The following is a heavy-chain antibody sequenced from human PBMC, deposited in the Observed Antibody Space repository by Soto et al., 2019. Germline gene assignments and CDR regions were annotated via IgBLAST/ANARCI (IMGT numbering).Heavy chain of an antibody. CDR1: GFTFSGSA. D-gene: IGHD2-21*01. J-gene: IGHJ4*02. V-gene: IGHV3-73*02. CDR2: VRSKGNNYAT. CDR3: TSQACFTAMWDY. Sequence: EVQLVESGGGLVQPGGSLTLSCAASGFTFSGSAVHWVRQASGKGLGWVASVRSKGNNYATANAASVKGRFSISSDDSKNTASLPMNRLKTEDTAVYYCTSQACFTAMWDYWGQGTLVTVSS.